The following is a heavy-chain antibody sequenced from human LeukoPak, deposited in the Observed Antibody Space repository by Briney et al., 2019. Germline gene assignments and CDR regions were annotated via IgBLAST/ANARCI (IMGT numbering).Heavy chain of an antibody. Sequence: SETLSLTCAVYGGSFSGYYWSWIREPPGKGLEWIGEINHSGSTNYNPSLKSRVTISVDTSKNQFSLKLSSVTAADTAVYYCARGKISDYWGQGTLVTVSS. V-gene: IGHV4-34*01. CDR3: ARGKISDY. J-gene: IGHJ4*02. CDR2: INHSGST. CDR1: GGSFSGYY.